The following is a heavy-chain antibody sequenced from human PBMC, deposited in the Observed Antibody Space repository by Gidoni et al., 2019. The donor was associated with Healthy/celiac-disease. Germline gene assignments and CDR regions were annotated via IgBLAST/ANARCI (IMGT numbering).Heavy chain of an antibody. J-gene: IGHJ4*02. CDR3: ARGGRGYYDSSGYYYGFDY. D-gene: IGHD3-22*01. Sequence: QVQLVQSGAEVKKPGASVKVSCKASGYTFTSYDINWVRQATGQGLEWMGWMNPNSGNTGYAQKFQGRVTMTRNTSIRTAYMELSSLRSEDTAVYYCARGGRGYYDSSGYYYGFDYWGQGTLVTVSS. CDR1: GYTFTSYD. CDR2: MNPNSGNT. V-gene: IGHV1-8*01.